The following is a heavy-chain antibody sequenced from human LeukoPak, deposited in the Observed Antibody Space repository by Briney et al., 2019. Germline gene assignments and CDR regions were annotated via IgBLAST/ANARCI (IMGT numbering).Heavy chain of an antibody. CDR1: GGSINSYY. J-gene: IGHJ6*03. V-gene: IGHV4-59*01. CDR3: ARNPTTVTTWYYYMDV. CDR2: IYYSGST. D-gene: IGHD4-17*01. Sequence: SETLSLTCTVSGGSINSYYWSWVRQPPGKGLEWIGYIYYSGSTNYNPPLKSRVTISVDTSKNQFSLNLSSVTVADTAVYYCARNPTTVTTWYYYMDVWGKGTTVTVSS.